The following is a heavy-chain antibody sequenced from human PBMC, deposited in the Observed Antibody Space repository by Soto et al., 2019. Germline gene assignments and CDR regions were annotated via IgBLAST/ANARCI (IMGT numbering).Heavy chain of an antibody. V-gene: IGHV3-21*01. CDR1: GFSFSSDS. D-gene: IGHD1-7*01. J-gene: IGHJ4*02. CDR2: TSSSGSFM. CDR3: ARDPPTGTTLDWADS. Sequence: GSLRLSCAGSGFSFSSDSMGWVRQAPGKGLEWVASTSSSGSFMNYADSVKGRFTISRDNAKNSLYLQMSGLKDEDTAVYYCARDPPTGTTLDWADSWGQGTLVTV.